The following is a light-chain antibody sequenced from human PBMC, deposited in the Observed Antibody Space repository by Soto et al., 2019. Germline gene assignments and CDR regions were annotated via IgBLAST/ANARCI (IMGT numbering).Light chain of an antibody. CDR1: QSVNNN. J-gene: IGKJ1*01. Sequence: EIVMTQSRATLSVFPGGRPTLSCRASQSVNNNLAWYQQKPGQAPRLLIHGVSTRATGIPARFSGSGSGTEFTLTISSLQSEDFAVYYCQQYNNWRTFGQGTKVDI. V-gene: IGKV3-15*01. CDR2: GVS. CDR3: QQYNNWRT.